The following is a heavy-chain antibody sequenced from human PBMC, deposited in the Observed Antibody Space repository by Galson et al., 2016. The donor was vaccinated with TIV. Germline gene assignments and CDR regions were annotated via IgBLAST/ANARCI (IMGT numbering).Heavy chain of an antibody. CDR2: IYYTGST. V-gene: IGHV4-59*13. CDR3: ARDSVTYPRTLEY. D-gene: IGHD2-21*02. Sequence: SETLSLTCAVSGGSFSDYSWNWIRQPPGKGLEWIGYIYYTGSTTYNPSLKSRVPISLDTSKTHFSLKLTSVTAADTAVYYCARDSVTYPRTLEYWGQGTLATVSS. J-gene: IGHJ4*02. CDR1: GGSFSDYS.